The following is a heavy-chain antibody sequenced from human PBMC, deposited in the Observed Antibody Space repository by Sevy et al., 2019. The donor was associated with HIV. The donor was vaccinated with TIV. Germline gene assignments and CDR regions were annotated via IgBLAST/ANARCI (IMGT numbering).Heavy chain of an antibody. CDR2: IYYSGST. CDR3: ARDHSRVVPAAIFGMDV. CDR1: GGSISSGGYY. J-gene: IGHJ6*02. D-gene: IGHD2-2*01. Sequence: SETLSLTCTVSGGSISSGGYYWSWIRQHPGKGLEWIGYIYYSGSTYYNPSLESRVTISVDTSKNQFSLKLSSVTAADTAVYYCARDHSRVVPAAIFGMDVWGQGTTVTVSS. V-gene: IGHV4-31*03.